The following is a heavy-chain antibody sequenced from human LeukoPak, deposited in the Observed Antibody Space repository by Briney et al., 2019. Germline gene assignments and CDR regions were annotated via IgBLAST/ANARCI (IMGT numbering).Heavy chain of an antibody. CDR3: ASLVVPAAIHDYYYGMDV. CDR1: GFTFSDYY. CDR2: ISSSGSTI. J-gene: IGHJ6*02. Sequence: GGSLRLSCAASGFTFSDYYMSWIRQAPGKGLEWVSYISSSGSTIYYADSVKGRFTISRDNAKNSLYLQMNSLRAEDTAVYYYASLVVPAAIHDYYYGMDVWGQGTTVTVSS. D-gene: IGHD2-2*02. V-gene: IGHV3-11*01.